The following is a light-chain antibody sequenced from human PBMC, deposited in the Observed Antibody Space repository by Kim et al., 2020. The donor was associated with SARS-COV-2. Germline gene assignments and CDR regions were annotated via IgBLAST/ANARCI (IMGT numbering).Light chain of an antibody. CDR2: AAS. Sequence: DIQMTQSPSSLSASVGDRVTITCRASQNIRNSLAWFQQKPGKAPKSLIYAASTLQSGVPSRFSGGGSGTDFTLTISSLQPEDFAIYFCRHDNGYPITFGQGTRLEIK. V-gene: IGKV1-16*01. CDR3: RHDNGYPIT. J-gene: IGKJ5*01. CDR1: QNIRNS.